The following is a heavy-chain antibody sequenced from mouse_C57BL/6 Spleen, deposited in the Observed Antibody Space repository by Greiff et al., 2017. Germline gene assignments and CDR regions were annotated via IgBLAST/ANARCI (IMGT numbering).Heavy chain of an antibody. CDR1: GFTFTDYN. CDR2: INPNNGGT. V-gene: IGHV1-22*01. Sequence: EVQLQQSGPELVKPGASVKMSCTASGFTFTDYNMHWVKQSHGKSLEWIGYINPNNGGTSYNQKFKGKATLTVNKSSSTAYMELRSLTSEESAIYYCARSYYDYYYAMDYWGQGTSVTVSS. CDR3: ARSYYDYYYAMDY. D-gene: IGHD2-4*01. J-gene: IGHJ4*01.